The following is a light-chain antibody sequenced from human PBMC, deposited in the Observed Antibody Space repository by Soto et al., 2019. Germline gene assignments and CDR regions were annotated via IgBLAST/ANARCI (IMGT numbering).Light chain of an antibody. V-gene: IGKV3-20*01. CDR1: QSVSSSS. Sequence: EIVLTQSPGTLSLSPGERATLSCRASQSVSSSSLAWYQQKPGQAPRLLIYGASSRATGIPDRFSGRGSGTDFTLTISRLEPEDFAVYYCQQYDSSPLTFGQGTKVEIK. CDR3: QQYDSSPLT. CDR2: GAS. J-gene: IGKJ1*01.